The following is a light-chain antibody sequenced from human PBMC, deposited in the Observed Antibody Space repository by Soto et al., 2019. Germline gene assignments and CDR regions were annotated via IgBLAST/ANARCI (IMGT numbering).Light chain of an antibody. J-gene: IGKJ5*01. Sequence: DIQRTQSPSSLSASIGDRVTLTCRASQSIGTNLNWYQQRPGRAPKLLIYDASNLEAGVPSRFRGSGSGTEFSLTISSLQPDDFATYYCQQYNSYSVTVGQGTRLEI. CDR1: QSIGTN. V-gene: IGKV1-33*01. CDR2: DAS. CDR3: QQYNSYSVT.